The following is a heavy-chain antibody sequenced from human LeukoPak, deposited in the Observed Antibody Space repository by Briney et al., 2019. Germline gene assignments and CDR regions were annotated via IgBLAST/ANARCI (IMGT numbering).Heavy chain of an antibody. J-gene: IGHJ5*02. V-gene: IGHV3-7*01. CDR3: ARLGLEVGGPNWFDP. CDR2: IKRDGSQK. D-gene: IGHD1-1*01. Sequence: GGSLRLSCADPGFSFSSNWMGWVRQAPGKGLEWVTHIKRDGSQKYYLDSVKGRFTISRDNAKNSLYLQMNSLRVEDTAVYYCARLGLEVGGPNWFDPWGQGTLVTVSS. CDR1: GFSFSSNW.